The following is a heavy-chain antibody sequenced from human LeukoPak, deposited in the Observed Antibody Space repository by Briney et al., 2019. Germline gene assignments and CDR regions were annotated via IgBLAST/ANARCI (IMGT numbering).Heavy chain of an antibody. CDR1: GGSFSSYY. CDR2: INHSGST. J-gene: IGHJ4*02. CDR3: ARGGSNYYGSGSYFVY. D-gene: IGHD3-10*01. V-gene: IGHV4-34*01. Sequence: PSETLSLTCAVYGGSFSSYYWSWIRQPPGKGLEWIGEINHSGSTNYNPSLKSRVTISVDTSKNQFSLKLSSVTAAETAVYYYARGGSNYYGSGSYFVYWGQGTLVNGPS.